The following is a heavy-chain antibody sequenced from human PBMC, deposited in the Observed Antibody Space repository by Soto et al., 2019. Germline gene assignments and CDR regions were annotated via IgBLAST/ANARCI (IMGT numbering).Heavy chain of an antibody. J-gene: IGHJ4*02. D-gene: IGHD2-21*02. V-gene: IGHV3-30-3*01. CDR1: GFTFINYA. Sequence: GGYLRLSCVASGFTFINYAMNWVRQAPGRGLEWVAVISYDGSNKYYADSVKGRITISRDNSRNTLDLQMNNLTAADTYMYHGAGELGIICCSFAYWGQGTLV. CDR2: ISYDGSNK. CDR3: AGELGIICCSFAY.